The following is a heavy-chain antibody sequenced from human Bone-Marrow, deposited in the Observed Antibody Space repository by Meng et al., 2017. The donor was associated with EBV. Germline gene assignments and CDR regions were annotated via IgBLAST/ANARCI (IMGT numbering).Heavy chain of an antibody. Sequence: VQGSGPVLVNPWEPLSRPCAVTGGSITGENFVGCWIRRPPGKEMELIGTISHRGVTAYNPSLQRRVTISVDPSRNHLSLRLNSMTAADTAVYYCARGWGDFNFWGRGTLVTVSS. V-gene: IGHV4-39*07. CDR1: GGSITGENFV. CDR3: ARGWGDFNF. CDR2: ISHRGVT. J-gene: IGHJ4*02. D-gene: IGHD3-16*01.